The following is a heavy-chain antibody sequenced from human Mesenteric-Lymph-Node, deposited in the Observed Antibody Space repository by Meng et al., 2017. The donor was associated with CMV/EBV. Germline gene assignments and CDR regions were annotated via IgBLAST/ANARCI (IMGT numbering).Heavy chain of an antibody. CDR3: ARDQITLVNEAGLGYFRLDP. V-gene: IGHV4-59*12. CDR1: HGSISSYY. D-gene: IGHD3-9*01. Sequence: SETLSLTCTVSHGSISSYYWSWIRQPPGKGLEWIGYIYYSGSTNYNPSLKSRVTISIDTSKNQFSLKLKSVTAADTAVYFCARDQITLVNEAGLGYFRLDPWGQGSLVTVSS. CDR2: IYYSGST. J-gene: IGHJ5*02.